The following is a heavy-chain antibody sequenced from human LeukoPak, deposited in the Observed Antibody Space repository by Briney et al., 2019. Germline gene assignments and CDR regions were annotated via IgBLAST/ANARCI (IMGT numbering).Heavy chain of an antibody. CDR2: IYTSGST. D-gene: IGHD1-1*01. J-gene: IGHJ6*03. CDR3: ASGTLNGRYYYYMDV. CDR1: GGSIGSYY. V-gene: IGHV4-4*07. Sequence: SETLSLTCTVSGGSIGSYYWSWIRQPAGKGLEWIGRIYTSGSTNYNPSLKSRVTMSVDTSKNQFSLKLSSVTAADTAVYYCASGTLNGRYYYYMDVWGKGTTVTVSS.